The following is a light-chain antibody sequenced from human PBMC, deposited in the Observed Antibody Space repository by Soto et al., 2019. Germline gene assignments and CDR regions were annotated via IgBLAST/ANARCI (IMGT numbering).Light chain of an antibody. CDR3: LQDYDYPLT. Sequence: AIQMTQSPSSLSASIGDRVTITCRASQGIRNDLGWYQQKPGKSPKLLIYAASTLHSGVPSRFSGSGSGTDFTLTISSLQPEDFATHYCLQDYDYPLTFVGGTKV. CDR2: AAS. J-gene: IGKJ4*01. CDR1: QGIRND. V-gene: IGKV1-6*01.